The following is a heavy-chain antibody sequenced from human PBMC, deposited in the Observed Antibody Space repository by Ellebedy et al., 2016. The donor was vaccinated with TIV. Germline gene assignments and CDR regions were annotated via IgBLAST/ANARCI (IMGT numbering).Heavy chain of an antibody. J-gene: IGHJ2*01. V-gene: IGHV1-2*04. D-gene: IGHD3-22*01. CDR3: ARARDSSGPPYWYFDL. Sequence: AASVKVSCKASGGTFSSYAISWVRQAPGQGLAWMGWINPNSGGTNYAQKFQGWVTMTRDTSISTAYMELSRLRSDDTAVYYCARARDSSGPPYWYFDLWGRGTLVTVSS. CDR1: GGTFSSYA. CDR2: INPNSGGT.